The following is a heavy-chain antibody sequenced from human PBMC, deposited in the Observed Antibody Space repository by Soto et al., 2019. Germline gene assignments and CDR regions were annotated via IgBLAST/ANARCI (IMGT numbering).Heavy chain of an antibody. CDR3: AREHSSSRYFDY. V-gene: IGHV3-74*01. CDR2: MNSDGSST. D-gene: IGHD6-13*01. J-gene: IGHJ4*02. CDR1: GITFSSYW. Sequence: EVQLVESGGGLVQPGGSLRLSCAASGITFSSYWMHWVRQAPGKGLVWVSRMNSDGSSTTYADSVKVRFTISRDNAKNTLYLQMNRLRAEDTALYYCAREHSSSRYFDYWGQGTLVTVSA.